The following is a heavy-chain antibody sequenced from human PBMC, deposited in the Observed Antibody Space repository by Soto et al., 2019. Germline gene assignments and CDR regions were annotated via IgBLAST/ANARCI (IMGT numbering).Heavy chain of an antibody. CDR1: CYSISSGYY. CDR2: IFHSGST. Sequence: SETLSLTCGVSCYSISSGYYWGWIRQPPGKGLEWIASIFHSGSTYYNPSLKSRVTISVDTSKNQFSLKPSSVTAADTAVYYCARGLQYGGNSAYWGQGTLVTVSS. D-gene: IGHD2-21*02. V-gene: IGHV4-38-2*01. CDR3: ARGLQYGGNSAY. J-gene: IGHJ4*02.